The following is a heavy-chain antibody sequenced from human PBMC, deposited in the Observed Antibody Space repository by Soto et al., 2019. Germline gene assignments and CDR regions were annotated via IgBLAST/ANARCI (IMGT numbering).Heavy chain of an antibody. CDR2: INPSGGST. Sequence: VASVKVSCKASGYTFTSYYMHWVRQAPGQGLEWMGIINPSGGSTSYAQKFQGRVTMTRDTSTSTVYMELSSLRSEDTAVYYCATRSRVTIFGVVIEAYYYGMDVWGQGTTVTVSS. CDR3: ATRSRVTIFGVVIEAYYYGMDV. V-gene: IGHV1-46*01. CDR1: GYTFTSYY. J-gene: IGHJ6*02. D-gene: IGHD3-3*01.